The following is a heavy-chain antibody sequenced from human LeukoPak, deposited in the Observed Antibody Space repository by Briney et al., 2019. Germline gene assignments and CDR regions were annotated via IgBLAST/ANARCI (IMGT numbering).Heavy chain of an antibody. V-gene: IGHV5-51*01. D-gene: IGHD3-22*01. Sequence: GESLKISCKGSGYSFTSYWIGWVRQMPGKGLEWMGIIYPGDSDTRYSPSFQGQVTISADKSISTAYLQWSSLKASDTAMYYCARSKYYYDSSGYFSDYWGRGTLVTVSS. CDR2: IYPGDSDT. J-gene: IGHJ4*02. CDR3: ARSKYYYDSSGYFSDY. CDR1: GYSFTSYW.